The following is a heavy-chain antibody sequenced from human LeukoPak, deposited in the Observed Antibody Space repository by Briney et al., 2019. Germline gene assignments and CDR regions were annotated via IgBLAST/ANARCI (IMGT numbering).Heavy chain of an antibody. V-gene: IGHV1-2*06. CDR2: INPNSGGT. CDR1: GYTFTGYY. CDR3: ARVRFSTVTTSSSVTVGRPPFVSPPLMD. Sequence: ASVTVSCKASGYTFTGYYMHWVRQAPGQGLEWMGRINPNSGGTNYAQKFQGRVTMTRDTSISTAYMELSRLRSDDTAVYYCARVRFSTVTTSSSVTVGRPPFVSPPLMDWGQGTLVTVSS. D-gene: IGHD4-17*01. J-gene: IGHJ4*02.